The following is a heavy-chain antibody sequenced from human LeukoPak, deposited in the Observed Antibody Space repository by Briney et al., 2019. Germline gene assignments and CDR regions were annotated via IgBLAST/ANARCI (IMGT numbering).Heavy chain of an antibody. Sequence: ASVKVSCKASGGTFSSYAISWVRQPPGQGLEWMGGIIPIFGTANYAQKFQGRVTITADESTSTAYMELSSLRSEDTAVYYCARALGHDSSGYYLSYFDYWGQGTLVTVSS. CDR3: ARALGHDSSGYYLSYFDY. CDR2: IIPIFGTA. V-gene: IGHV1-69*13. J-gene: IGHJ4*02. D-gene: IGHD3-22*01. CDR1: GGTFSSYA.